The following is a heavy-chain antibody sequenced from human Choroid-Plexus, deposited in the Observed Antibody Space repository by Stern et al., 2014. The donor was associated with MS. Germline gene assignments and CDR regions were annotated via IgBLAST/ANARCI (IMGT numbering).Heavy chain of an antibody. CDR1: GFTFGSCA. CDR2: VSYDGSNK. D-gene: IGHD2-8*01. J-gene: IGHJ5*02. Sequence: VHLVESGGGVVQPGRPLRLSCAASGFTFGSCAMHWVRQAPGKGLECVAGVSYDGSNKYYADSVKGRFTVSRDNSQNTLYMQMSSLRAEDTAVYYCAKDRQYLTYFFDHWGQGSLVTVSS. CDR3: AKDRQYLTYFFDH. V-gene: IGHV3-30*18.